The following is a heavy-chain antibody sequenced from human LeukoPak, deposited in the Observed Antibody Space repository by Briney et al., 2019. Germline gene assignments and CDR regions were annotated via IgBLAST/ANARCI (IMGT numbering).Heavy chain of an antibody. J-gene: IGHJ4*02. CDR2: IYSIYGGGSS. CDR3: AREIAVAAHFDY. CDR1: GLTVSSSY. D-gene: IGHD6-19*01. Sequence: TGGSLRLSXAVSGLTVSSSYMSWVRQAPGKGLEWVSLIYSIYGGGSSFYADSVKGRFTISRDNSKNTLFLQMNSLRPEDTAVYYCAREIAVAAHFDYWGQGTLVTVSS. V-gene: IGHV3-66*02.